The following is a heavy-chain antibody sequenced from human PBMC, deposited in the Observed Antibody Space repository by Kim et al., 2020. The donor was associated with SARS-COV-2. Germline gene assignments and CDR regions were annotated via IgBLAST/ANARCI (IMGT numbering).Heavy chain of an antibody. D-gene: IGHD2-2*01. Sequence: SGPTLVKPTQTLTLTCTFSGFSLSTSAMCVSWIRQPPGKALEWLARIDWDDDKYYSTSLKTRLTISKDTSKKKVVLTMTNMDPVDTATYYCARIRCYCSSTSCQAAYFDYWGQGTLVTVSS. CDR2: IDWDDDK. J-gene: IGHJ4*02. CDR1: GFSLSTSAMC. V-gene: IGHV2-70*11. CDR3: ARIRCYCSSTSCQAAYFDY.